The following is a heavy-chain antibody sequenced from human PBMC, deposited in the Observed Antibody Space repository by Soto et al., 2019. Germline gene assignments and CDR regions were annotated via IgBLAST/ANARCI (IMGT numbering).Heavy chain of an antibody. D-gene: IGHD3-9*01. CDR3: ARHSGYILTGYLFDY. Sequence: QLQLQESGPGLVKPSETLSLTCTVSGGSISSSSYYWGWIRQPPGKGLEWIGSIYYSGSTYYNPSLKSRVTISVDTSKNQFSLKLSSVTAADTAVYYCARHSGYILTGYLFDYWGQGTLVTVSS. CDR1: GGSISSSSYY. V-gene: IGHV4-39*01. CDR2: IYYSGST. J-gene: IGHJ4*02.